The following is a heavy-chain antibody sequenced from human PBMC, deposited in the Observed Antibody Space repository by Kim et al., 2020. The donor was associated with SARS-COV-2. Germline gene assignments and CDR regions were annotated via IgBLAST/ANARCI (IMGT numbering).Heavy chain of an antibody. V-gene: IGHV5-10-1*01. CDR2: IDPSDSYT. CDR1: GYSFTSYW. J-gene: IGHJ6*02. Sequence: GESLKISCKGSGYSFTSYWISWVRQMPGKGLEWMGRIDPSDSYTNYSPSFQGHVTISADKSISTAYLQWSSLKASDTAMYYCARQEAAGPFYYYYGMDVWGQGTTVTVSS. D-gene: IGHD6-13*01. CDR3: ARQEAAGPFYYYYGMDV.